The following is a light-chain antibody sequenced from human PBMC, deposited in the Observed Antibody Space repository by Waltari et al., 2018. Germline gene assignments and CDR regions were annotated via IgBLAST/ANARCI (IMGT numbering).Light chain of an antibody. V-gene: IGKV4-1*01. Sequence: DIVMTQSPDSLAVSLGEGATIHCKSSQSVLYSSNNKNYLAWYQQTPGQPPKLLIYWASTRESGVPDRFSGSGSGTDFTLTISSLQAEDVAVYYCQQYYTTPLTFGGGTKVEIK. CDR3: QQYYTTPLT. J-gene: IGKJ4*01. CDR2: WAS. CDR1: QSVLYSSNNKNY.